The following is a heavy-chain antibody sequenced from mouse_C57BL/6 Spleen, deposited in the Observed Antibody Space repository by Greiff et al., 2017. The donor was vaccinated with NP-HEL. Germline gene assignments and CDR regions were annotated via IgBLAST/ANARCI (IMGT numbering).Heavy chain of an antibody. J-gene: IGHJ1*03. CDR2: INSDGGST. V-gene: IGHV5-2*01. D-gene: IGHD1-1*01. CDR3: ARQGYYGSSSYWYFDV. Sequence: DVKLVESGGGLVQPGESLKLSCESNEYEFPSHDMSWVRKTPEKRLELVAAINSDGGSTYYPDTMERRFIISRDNTKKTLYLQMSSLRSEDTALYYCARQGYYGSSSYWYFDVWGTGTTVTVSS. CDR1: EYEFPSHD.